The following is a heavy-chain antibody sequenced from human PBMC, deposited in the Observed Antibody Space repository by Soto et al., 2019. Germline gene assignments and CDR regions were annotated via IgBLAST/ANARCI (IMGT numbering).Heavy chain of an antibody. J-gene: IGHJ5*01. Sequence: LQISCKGSGFNFNSYWIGWVRQMPGKGLEWMGIISPIDYDTRYNPSFEGQVTISADNSISTAYLQWSGLKASDTGIYYCARQSHYDALTGYLTWFDYWGQGTQVTVSS. V-gene: IGHV5-51*01. CDR3: ARQSHYDALTGYLTWFDY. CDR2: ISPIDYDT. CDR1: GFNFNSYW. D-gene: IGHD3-9*01.